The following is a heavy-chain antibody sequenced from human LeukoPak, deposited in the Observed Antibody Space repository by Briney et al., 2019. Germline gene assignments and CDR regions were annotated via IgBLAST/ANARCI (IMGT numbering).Heavy chain of an antibody. Sequence: ASVKVSCKASGYSFTNYDINWVRQATGQGLEWMGWMNPNSGITAYAQKFQGRVTITRNTSIGTAYMELRSLRSDDTAVYYCARGSGHGPYYYMDVWGKGTTV. J-gene: IGHJ6*03. CDR2: MNPNSGIT. CDR3: ARGSGHGPYYYMDV. V-gene: IGHV1-8*03. CDR1: GYSFTNYD.